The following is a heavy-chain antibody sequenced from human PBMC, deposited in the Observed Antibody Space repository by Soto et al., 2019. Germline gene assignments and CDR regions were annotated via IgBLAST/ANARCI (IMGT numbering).Heavy chain of an antibody. D-gene: IGHD3-16*01. V-gene: IGHV3-73*01. J-gene: IGHJ4*02. CDR1: GFTFSGYS. CDR2: IRSKANSYAT. CDR3: TRQGINDYVWGSYPLSYY. Sequence: PGGSLRLSCAASGFTFSGYSVNWVRQAPGKGLEWVGRIRSKANSYATAYAASVKGRFTISRDDSKNTAYLQMNSLKTEDTAVYYCTRQGINDYVWGSYPLSYYWGKGTRVTVSS.